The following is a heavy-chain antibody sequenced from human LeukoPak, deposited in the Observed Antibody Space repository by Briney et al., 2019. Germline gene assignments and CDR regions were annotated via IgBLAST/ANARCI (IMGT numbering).Heavy chain of an antibody. D-gene: IGHD3/OR15-3a*01. CDR3: ARPTWTNYMDV. Sequence: GGSLRLSCAASGFTFNNYNMNWVRQTPGKGLEWVSSITRDSIYTFYADSVRGRFTISRDNAKNSVSLQMNSLRAEDTAVYFCARPTWTNYMDVWGKGTAVTISS. CDR1: GFTFNNYN. V-gene: IGHV3-21*01. J-gene: IGHJ6*03. CDR2: ITRDSIYT.